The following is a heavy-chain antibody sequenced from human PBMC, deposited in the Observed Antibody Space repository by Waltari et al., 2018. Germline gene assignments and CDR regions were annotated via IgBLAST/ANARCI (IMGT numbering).Heavy chain of an antibody. Sequence: QITLKESGPTLVKPTQTLTLTCTFFGFSIATCGEAVGWIRQPPGKALEWLAIIYWTDEERYSPSLRSRLTITKDTSRNQVVLTVTNMDPVDTATYFCAHYKARDAFDIWGPGTMVTISS. CDR3: AHYKARDAFDI. CDR2: IYWTDEE. V-gene: IGHV2-5*01. D-gene: IGHD1-20*01. CDR1: GFSIATCGEA. J-gene: IGHJ3*02.